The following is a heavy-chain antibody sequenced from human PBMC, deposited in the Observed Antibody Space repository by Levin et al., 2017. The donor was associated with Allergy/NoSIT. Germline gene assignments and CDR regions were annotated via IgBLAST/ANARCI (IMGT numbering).Heavy chain of an antibody. D-gene: IGHD6-19*01. V-gene: IGHV3-48*01. CDR3: ARDFQDLDARTPRNRNSGWSAPMHAFDI. CDR2: ISSSSSTI. Sequence: GESLKISCAASGFTFSSYSMNWVRQAPGKGLEWVSYISSSSSTIYYADSVKGRFTISRDNAKNSLYLQMNSLRAEDTAVYYCARDFQDLDARTPRNRNSGWSAPMHAFDIWGQGTMVTVSS. CDR1: GFTFSSYS. J-gene: IGHJ3*02.